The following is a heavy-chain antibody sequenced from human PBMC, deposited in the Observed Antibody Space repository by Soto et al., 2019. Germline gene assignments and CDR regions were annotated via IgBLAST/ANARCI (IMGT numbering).Heavy chain of an antibody. D-gene: IGHD3-22*01. CDR1: GYTFTGYY. CDR3: ARGDSEYYDSSGYYYEDY. J-gene: IGHJ4*02. Sequence: QVQLVQSGAEVKKPGASVKVSCKASGYTFTGYYMHWVRQAPGQGLEWMGWINPNSGGTNYAQKFQGRVTMTRDTSISTAYMELSRLRSDDTAVYYCARGDSEYYDSSGYYYEDYWGQGTLVTVSS. V-gene: IGHV1-2*02. CDR2: INPNSGGT.